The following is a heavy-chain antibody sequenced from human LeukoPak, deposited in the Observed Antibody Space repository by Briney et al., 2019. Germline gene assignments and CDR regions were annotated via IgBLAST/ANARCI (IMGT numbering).Heavy chain of an antibody. V-gene: IGHV3-74*01. CDR3: ARNGVASTYDI. CDR2: ISPDGSTT. D-gene: IGHD2-8*01. J-gene: IGHJ3*02. CDR1: GFTFSSSW. Sequence: GGSLRLSCAASGFTFSSSWMHWDRQTQGKGLLWVSYISPDGSTTNYADSVKGRFAISRDNPKNTLYLQLNSLSAEDTAVYYCARNGVASTYDIWGQGTMVTVSS.